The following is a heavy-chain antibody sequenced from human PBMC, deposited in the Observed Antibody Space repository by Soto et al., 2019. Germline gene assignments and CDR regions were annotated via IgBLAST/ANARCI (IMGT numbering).Heavy chain of an antibody. V-gene: IGHV3-23*01. CDR2: IIDSGGST. CDR3: GKGRSYYYYYGVDV. J-gene: IGHJ6*02. CDR1: GFTFSSCA. Sequence: GGSLRLSCAASGFTFSSCAMGWVRQAPGQGLKWVSDIIDSGGSTYYADAVKGRFTISRDNSKITLYLQMNSLRAEDMAVYYFGKGRSYYYYYGVDVWGQGTTVTVSS. D-gene: IGHD1-26*01.